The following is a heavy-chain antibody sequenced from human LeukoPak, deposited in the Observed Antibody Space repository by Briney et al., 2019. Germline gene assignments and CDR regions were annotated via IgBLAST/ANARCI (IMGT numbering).Heavy chain of an antibody. J-gene: IGHJ3*02. Sequence: GESLRLSCAAAGFTFSSYSMNWVRQAPGKGLEWVANIKQDGSEKYYVDSVKGRFTISRDNAKNSLYLQMNSLRAEDTAVYYCARVAVIAIPHDASDICGQGTMVTVSS. V-gene: IGHV3-7*01. CDR1: GFTFSSYS. D-gene: IGHD2-21*01. CDR3: ARVAVIAIPHDASDI. CDR2: IKQDGSEK.